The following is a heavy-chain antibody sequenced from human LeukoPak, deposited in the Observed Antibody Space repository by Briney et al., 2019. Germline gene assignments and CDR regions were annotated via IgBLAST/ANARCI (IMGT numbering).Heavy chain of an antibody. CDR2: ITTTSSYI. J-gene: IGHJ4*02. D-gene: IGHD3-22*01. CDR1: GFTFSSYT. CDR3: VRDVQGRVETVVGDY. V-gene: IGHV3-21*01. Sequence: GGSLRLSCAASGFTFSSYTMNWVRQAPGKGLEWVSSITTTSSYIYYADSVKGRFTISRDNAKSSLLLQMNSLRAEDTGVYYCVRDVQGRVETVVGDYWGQGTRVTVSS.